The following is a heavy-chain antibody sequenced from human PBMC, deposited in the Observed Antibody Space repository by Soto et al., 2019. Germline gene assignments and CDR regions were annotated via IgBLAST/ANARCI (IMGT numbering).Heavy chain of an antibody. D-gene: IGHD6-6*01. CDR1: GFTFTTYA. Sequence: EVQLLESGGGLVQPGGSPRLSCAASGFTFTTYAMSWVRQAPGKGLEWVSAISGSAGSTYYADSVKGRFTISRDNSKNTLSLQMNSLRAEDTAVYYCAKNWDTTFSSSSHWGQGTLVSVSS. J-gene: IGHJ4*02. V-gene: IGHV3-23*01. CDR3: AKNWDTTFSSSSH. CDR2: ISGSAGST.